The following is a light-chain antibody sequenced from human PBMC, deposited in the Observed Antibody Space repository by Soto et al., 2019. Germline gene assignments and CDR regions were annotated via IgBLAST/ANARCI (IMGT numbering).Light chain of an antibody. V-gene: IGLV1-40*01. Sequence: QSVLTQPPSVSGAPGQGVTISCTGGSSNIGANYDVHWYQQLPGTAPKVLIYGNSNRPSGVPDRFSGSKSGTSASLAITGLQVEEEADYYCQSYDSSLRNVIFGGGTQLTVL. CDR1: SSNIGANYD. CDR3: QSYDSSLRNVI. J-gene: IGLJ2*01. CDR2: GNS.